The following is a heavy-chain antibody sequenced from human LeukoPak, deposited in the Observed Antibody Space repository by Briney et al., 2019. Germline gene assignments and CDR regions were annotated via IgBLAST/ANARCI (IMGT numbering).Heavy chain of an antibody. CDR3: ARHPAASYYDSWSGYPNYYYYMDV. V-gene: IGHV4-38-2*01. CDR1: GYSISSGYY. D-gene: IGHD3-3*01. CDR2: IYHSGST. Sequence: SETLSLTCAVSGYSISSGYYWGWIRQPPGQGLAWIGSIYHSGSTYYNPSLKSRVTISVDTSKNQFSLKLSSVTAADTAVYYCARHPAASYYDSWSGYPNYYYYMDVWGKGTTVTVSS. J-gene: IGHJ6*03.